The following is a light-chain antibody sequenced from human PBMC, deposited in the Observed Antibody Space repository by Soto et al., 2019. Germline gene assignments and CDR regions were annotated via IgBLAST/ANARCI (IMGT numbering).Light chain of an antibody. CDR1: SSDVGGYDY. V-gene: IGLV2-14*01. Sequence: QSALTQPASVSGSPGQSITISCTGTSSDVGGYDYVSWYQQHPGKTPKLIIYEVSNRPSGISNRFSGSKSAYTASLTISGLQTEDEADYYCSAYTSGSACVFGGGTQLTVL. CDR2: EVS. J-gene: IGLJ3*02. CDR3: SAYTSGSACV.